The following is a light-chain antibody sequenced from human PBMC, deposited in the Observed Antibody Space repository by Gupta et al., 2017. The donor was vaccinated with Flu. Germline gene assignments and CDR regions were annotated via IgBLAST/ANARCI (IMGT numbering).Light chain of an antibody. J-gene: IGLJ3*02. Sequence: HSVSTPRPSVSAAPSLKFRYPRLASTSNIENNFVSWYQQLPGTAPKVLIYESNKRPSGIPDRFSGSKSGTSATLDITGLQTGDEANYYCGTWDTSLSAWVFGGGTKLTVL. CDR3: GTWDTSLSAWV. CDR1: TSNIENNF. V-gene: IGLV1-51*02. CDR2: ESN.